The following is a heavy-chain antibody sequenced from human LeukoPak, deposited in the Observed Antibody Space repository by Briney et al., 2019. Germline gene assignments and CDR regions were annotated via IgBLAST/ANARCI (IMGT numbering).Heavy chain of an antibody. CDR3: ARAAAGYFDY. V-gene: IGHV4-34*01. CDR1: GGSCSGYY. J-gene: IGHJ4*02. D-gene: IGHD6-13*01. CDR2: INHSGST. Sequence: SETLSLTRAVYGGSCSGYYWSWIRQPPGKGLEWIGEINHSGSTNYNPSLKSRVTISVDTSKNQFSLKLSSVTAADTAVYYCARAAAGYFDYWGQGTLVTVSS.